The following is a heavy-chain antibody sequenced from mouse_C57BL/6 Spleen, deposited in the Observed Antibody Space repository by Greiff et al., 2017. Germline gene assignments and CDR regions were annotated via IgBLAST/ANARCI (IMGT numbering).Heavy chain of an antibody. CDR3: ARGGYDGGFAD. CDR2: ISYDGSN. J-gene: IGHJ3*01. V-gene: IGHV3-6*01. D-gene: IGHD1-1*01. Sequence: EVKVEESGPGLVKPSQSLSLTCSVTGYSITSGYYWNWIRQFPGNKLEWMGYISYDGSNNYNPSLKNRTSITRDTSKNQFFLKLNSVTTEDTATYYCARGGYDGGFADWGKGTLVTVSA. CDR1: GYSITSGYY.